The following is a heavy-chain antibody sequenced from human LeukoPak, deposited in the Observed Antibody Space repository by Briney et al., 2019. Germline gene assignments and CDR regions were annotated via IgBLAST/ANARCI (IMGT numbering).Heavy chain of an antibody. CDR2: IYHSGST. J-gene: IGHJ3*02. CDR3: AREGESDAFDI. V-gene: IGHV4-30-2*05. CDR1: GGSISSGGYS. Sequence: SQTLSLTCAVSGGSISSGGYSWSWIRQPPGKGLEWIGYIYHSGSTYYNPSLKSRVTISVDTSKNQFSLKLSSVTAADTAVYYCAREGESDAFDIWGQGTMVTVSS. D-gene: IGHD3-10*01.